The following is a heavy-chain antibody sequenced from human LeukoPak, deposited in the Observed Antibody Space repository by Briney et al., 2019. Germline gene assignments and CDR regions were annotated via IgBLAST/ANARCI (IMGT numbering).Heavy chain of an antibody. CDR2: ISANNGDT. D-gene: IGHD3-10*01. V-gene: IGHV1-18*04. CDR1: DYTFTSYG. Sequence: GASVKVSCKASDYTFTSYGISWVRQAPGQGLEYMGWISANNGDTSYPQKVQGRVTMTTDTSTTTAYMELRSLRSDDTAVYYRARKGTGLAFDVWGQGTMVTVSS. J-gene: IGHJ3*01. CDR3: ARKGTGLAFDV.